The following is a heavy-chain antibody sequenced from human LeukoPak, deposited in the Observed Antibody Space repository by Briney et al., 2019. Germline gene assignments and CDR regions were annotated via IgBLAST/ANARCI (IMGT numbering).Heavy chain of an antibody. D-gene: IGHD6-19*01. CDR2: INSDGSST. CDR1: GFTFSSYW. V-gene: IGHV3-74*01. Sequence: GGSLRLSCAASGFTFSSYWMHWVRQAPGKGLVWVSRINSDGSSTSYADSVKGRFTISGDNAKNTLYLQMNSLRAEDTAVYYCATETEQWLVLQLDYWGQGTLVTVSS. J-gene: IGHJ4*02. CDR3: ATETEQWLVLQLDY.